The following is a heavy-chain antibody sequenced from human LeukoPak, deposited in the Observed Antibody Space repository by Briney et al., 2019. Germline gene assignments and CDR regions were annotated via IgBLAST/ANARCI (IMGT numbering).Heavy chain of an antibody. V-gene: IGHV4-59*01. J-gene: IGHJ4*02. CDR3: ARSGVLLWFGELLFDY. Sequence: SETLSLTCTVPGGSISSYYWSWIRQPPGKGLEWIGYIYYSGSTNYNPSLKSRVTISVDTSKNQFSLKLSSVTAADTAVYYCARSGVLLWFGELLFDYWGQGTLVTVSS. D-gene: IGHD3-10*01. CDR2: IYYSGST. CDR1: GGSISSYY.